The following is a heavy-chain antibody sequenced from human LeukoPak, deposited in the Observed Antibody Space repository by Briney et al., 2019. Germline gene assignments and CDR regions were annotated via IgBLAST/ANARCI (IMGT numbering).Heavy chain of an antibody. Sequence: PPETLSLTCTVSGGSISSSSYYWGWIRQPPGKGLEWIGSIYYSGSTYYNPSLKSRVTISVDTSKNQFSLKLSSVTAADTAVYYCARQGGYGSGVNWFDPWGQGTLVTVSS. V-gene: IGHV4-39*01. CDR3: ARQGGYGSGVNWFDP. CDR2: IYYSGST. D-gene: IGHD3-10*01. J-gene: IGHJ5*02. CDR1: GGSISSSSYY.